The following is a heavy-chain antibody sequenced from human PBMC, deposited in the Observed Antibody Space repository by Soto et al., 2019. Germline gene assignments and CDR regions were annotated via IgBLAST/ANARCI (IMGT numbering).Heavy chain of an antibody. J-gene: IGHJ4*02. D-gene: IGHD3-22*01. V-gene: IGHV5-51*01. CDR2: IYPGDSDT. Sequence: GESLKISCKGSGYSFTSYWIGWVRQMPGKGLEWMGIIYPGDSDTRYSPSFQGQVTISADKSISTAYLQWSSLKASDTAMYYCARHSEAYDSSGYHYTPHSHFDYWGQGTLVTVSS. CDR1: GYSFTSYW. CDR3: ARHSEAYDSSGYHYTPHSHFDY.